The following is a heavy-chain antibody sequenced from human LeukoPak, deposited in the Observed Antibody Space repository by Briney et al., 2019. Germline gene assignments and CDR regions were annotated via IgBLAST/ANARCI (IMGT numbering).Heavy chain of an antibody. CDR1: GFTVSSNY. CDR2: ISGSGGST. J-gene: IGHJ1*01. V-gene: IGHV3-23*01. Sequence: PGGSLRLSCAASGFTVSSNYMSWVRQAPGKGLEWVSAISGSGGSTYYADSVKGRFTISRDNSKNTLYLQMNSLRAEDTAVYYCAKDKATVVAGNEYFQHWGQGTLVTVSS. D-gene: IGHD2-15*01. CDR3: AKDKATVVAGNEYFQH.